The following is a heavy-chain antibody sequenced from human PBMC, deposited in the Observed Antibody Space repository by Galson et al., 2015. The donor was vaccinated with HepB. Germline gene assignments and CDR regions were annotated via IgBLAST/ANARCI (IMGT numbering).Heavy chain of an antibody. D-gene: IGHD3-10*01. CDR1: GYTLTELS. CDR2: FDPEDGET. CDR3: AKRQPRMGFGDFYYYGMDV. V-gene: IGHV1-24*01. J-gene: IGHJ6*02. Sequence: SVKVSCKVSGYTLTELSMHWVRQAPGKGLEWMGGFDPEDGETIYAQKFQGRVTMTEDTSTDTAYMELSSLRSEDTAVYYCAKRQPRMGFGDFYYYGMDVWGQGTTVTASS.